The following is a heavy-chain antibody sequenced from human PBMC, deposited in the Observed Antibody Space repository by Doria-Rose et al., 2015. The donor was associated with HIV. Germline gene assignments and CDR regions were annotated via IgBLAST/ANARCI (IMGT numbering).Heavy chain of an antibody. CDR3: TSSNFWSGQSLSDAFDI. D-gene: IGHD3-3*01. J-gene: IGHJ3*02. V-gene: IGHV3-49*02. CDR1: GFMSGYFP. CDR2: IRSVAYGGTT. Sequence: VQLVQSGGGLVQPGRSLRLSCSASGFMSGYFPLTWVRQAPGKGLEWVGFIRSVAYGGTTEYAASVNGRFTISRDDSKNIAYLQMNSLKTEDTALYYCTSSNFWSGQSLSDAFDIWGRGTMVTVSS.